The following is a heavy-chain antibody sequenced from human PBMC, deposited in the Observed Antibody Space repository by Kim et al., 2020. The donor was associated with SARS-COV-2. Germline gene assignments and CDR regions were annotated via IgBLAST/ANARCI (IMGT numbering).Heavy chain of an antibody. V-gene: IGHV1-18*01. CDR3: AREGRPPLYCYYYYHMDV. CDR1: GYTFTSYG. CDR2: ISAYNGNT. J-gene: IGHJ6*03. Sequence: ASVKVSCKASGYTFTSYGISWVRQAPGQGLEWMGWISAYNGNTNYAQKLQGRVTMTTDTSTSTAYMELRSLRSDDTAVYYCAREGRPPLYCYYYYHMDVWGKGTTVTVSS.